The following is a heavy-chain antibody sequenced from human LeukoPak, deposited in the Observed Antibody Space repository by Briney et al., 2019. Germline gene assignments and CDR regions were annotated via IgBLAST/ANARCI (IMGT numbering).Heavy chain of an antibody. CDR3: AKAYDYGDYYYGMDV. J-gene: IGHJ6*02. CDR2: ISWDGGST. D-gene: IGHD4-17*01. Sequence: PGGSLRLSCAASGFTFSDYGMHWVRQAPGKGLEWVSLISWDGGSTHYADSVKGRFTISRDNSKNSLYLQMNSLRAEDTALYYCAKAYDYGDYYYGMDVWGQGTTVTVSS. V-gene: IGHV3-43D*03. CDR1: GFTFSDYG.